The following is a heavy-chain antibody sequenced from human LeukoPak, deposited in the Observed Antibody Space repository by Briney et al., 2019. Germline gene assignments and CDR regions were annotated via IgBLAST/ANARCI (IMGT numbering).Heavy chain of an antibody. CDR2: IWYDGSNK. Sequence: PGRALRLSCAASGFTFSSYGMHWVRQAPGKGLEWVAVIWYDGSNKYNADSVKGRFTISRDNSQNTLYLQMSSLRAEDTAVYYCARGPHIVLVTALDYWGQGTLVTVSP. CDR3: ARGPHIVLVTALDY. J-gene: IGHJ4*02. D-gene: IGHD2-21*02. CDR1: GFTFSSYG. V-gene: IGHV3-33*01.